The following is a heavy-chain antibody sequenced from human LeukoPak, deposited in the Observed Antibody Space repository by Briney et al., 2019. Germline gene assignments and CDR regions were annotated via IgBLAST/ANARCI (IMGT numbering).Heavy chain of an antibody. V-gene: IGHV3-72*01. Sequence: PGGSLRLSCAASGFTFSDHYMDWVRQAPGKGLEWVGRTRNKANSYTTEYAASVKVRFTISRDDSKNSLYLQMNSLKTEDTAVYYCAREGTWIQLWSFDYWGQGTLVTVSS. CDR1: GFTFSDHY. J-gene: IGHJ4*02. D-gene: IGHD5-18*01. CDR3: AREGTWIQLWSFDY. CDR2: TRNKANSYTT.